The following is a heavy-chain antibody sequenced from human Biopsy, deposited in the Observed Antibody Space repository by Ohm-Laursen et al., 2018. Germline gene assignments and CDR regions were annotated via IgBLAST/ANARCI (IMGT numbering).Heavy chain of an antibody. CDR2: IYYSGST. Sequence: SDTLSLTCTVSGGSIYNFFWRWIRQPPGKGLEWIGYIYYSGSTNYNPSLKSRVTISVDRSKNHFSLELSSVTAADTAVYYCARVGVGAPSIDYFDSWGQGALVTVSS. J-gene: IGHJ4*02. D-gene: IGHD1-26*01. CDR3: ARVGVGAPSIDYFDS. V-gene: IGHV4-59*07. CDR1: GGSIYNFF.